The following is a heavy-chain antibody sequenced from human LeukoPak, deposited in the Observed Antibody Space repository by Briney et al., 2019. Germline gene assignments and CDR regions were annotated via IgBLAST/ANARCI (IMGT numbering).Heavy chain of an antibody. V-gene: IGHV3-7*01. CDR1: GFTFSDYY. D-gene: IGHD6-13*01. Sequence: GGSLRLSCAASGFTFSDYYMSWIRQAPGKGPEWVANINQDGSEKHYVDSVKGRFTISRDNAKNSPFLQMNSLRVEDTAVFYCARDGFVGAADYWGQGTLVTVSS. CDR2: INQDGSEK. J-gene: IGHJ4*02. CDR3: ARDGFVGAADY.